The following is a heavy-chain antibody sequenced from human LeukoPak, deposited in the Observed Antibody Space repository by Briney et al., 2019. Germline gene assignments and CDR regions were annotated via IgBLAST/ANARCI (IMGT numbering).Heavy chain of an antibody. J-gene: IGHJ4*02. CDR3: ARQYITGWQSFDY. V-gene: IGHV5-51*01. D-gene: IGHD6-19*01. CDR2: IYPGDSET. Sequence: GESPKISCKPSGYSFTSSWIGWVRQMPGKGLEWMGIIYPGDSETIYSPSFQGQVTISVDKSFSTAYLQWSSLKASDTAMYYCARQYITGWQSFDYWGQGTLVTVSS. CDR1: GYSFTSSW.